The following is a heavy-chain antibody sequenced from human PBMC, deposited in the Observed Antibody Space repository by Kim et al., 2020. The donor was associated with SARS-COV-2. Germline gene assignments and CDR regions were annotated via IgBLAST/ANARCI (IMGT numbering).Heavy chain of an antibody. Sequence: GGSLRLSCAVSGFSFSNYWMSWVRQAPGAGLEWVANINPDGSAEYYVASVKGRFTISRDNAKNSLFLQMSSLSADDTAIYYCATWGVEWGLDYWGQGTLV. J-gene: IGHJ4*02. CDR1: GFSFSNYW. V-gene: IGHV3-7*01. D-gene: IGHD3-10*01. CDR2: INPDGSAE. CDR3: ATWGVEWGLDY.